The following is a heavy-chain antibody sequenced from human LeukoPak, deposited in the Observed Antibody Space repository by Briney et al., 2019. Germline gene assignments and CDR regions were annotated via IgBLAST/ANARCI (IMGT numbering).Heavy chain of an antibody. V-gene: IGHV3-53*01. Sequence: GGSLRLSCAASGFTVSSNYMSWVRQAPGKGLEWVSVIYSGGSTYYADSVKGRFTISRDNSKNTLYLQMNSLRAEDTAVYYCAREGLGYYYGSGSYFFDYWGQGTLVTVSS. J-gene: IGHJ4*02. CDR1: GFTVSSNY. CDR3: AREGLGYYYGSGSYFFDY. CDR2: IYSGGST. D-gene: IGHD3-10*01.